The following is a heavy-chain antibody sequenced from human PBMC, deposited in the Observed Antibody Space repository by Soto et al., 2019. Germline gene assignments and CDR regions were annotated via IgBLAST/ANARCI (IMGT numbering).Heavy chain of an antibody. CDR3: ARYKDMATLGGLGY. Sequence: SVKVSCKPSGGTFSSYAISWVRHAPGHGLEWMGGIIPIYGTANYAQKFQGRVTIAADESKSTAYMGLSSLSPEDTAVYYCARYKDMATLGGLGYWGQGTLVTVSS. D-gene: IGHD3-16*01. CDR2: IIPIYGTA. CDR1: GGTFSSYA. J-gene: IGHJ4*02. V-gene: IGHV1-69*13.